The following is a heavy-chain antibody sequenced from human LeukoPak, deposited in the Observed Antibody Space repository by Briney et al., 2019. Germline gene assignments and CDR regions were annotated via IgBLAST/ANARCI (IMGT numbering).Heavy chain of an antibody. V-gene: IGHV3-23*01. D-gene: IGHD3-3*01. CDR3: AKDPHPYYDFWSGYL. CDR1: GFTFSSDA. J-gene: IGHJ5*02. CDR2: ISGSGGST. Sequence: PGGSLRLSCAASGFTFSSDAMSWVRQAPGKGLEWVSAISGSGGSTYYADSVKGRFTISRDNSKNTLYLQMNSLRAEDTAVYYCAKDPHPYYDFWSGYLWGQGTLVTVSS.